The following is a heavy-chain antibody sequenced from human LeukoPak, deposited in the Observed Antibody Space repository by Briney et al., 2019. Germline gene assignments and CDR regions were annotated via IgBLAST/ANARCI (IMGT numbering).Heavy chain of an antibody. CDR3: AKDSSGYSYGSFPGY. J-gene: IGHJ4*02. CDR2: IRYDGSNK. Sequence: AGSLRLSCAASGFTFSSYCMHWVRQAPGKGLEWVGFIRYDGSNKYYADSVKGRFTISRDNSKNTLYLQMNSLRAEDTAVYYCAKDSSGYSYGSFPGYRGQGTLVTVSS. D-gene: IGHD5-18*01. CDR1: GFTFSSYC. V-gene: IGHV3-30*02.